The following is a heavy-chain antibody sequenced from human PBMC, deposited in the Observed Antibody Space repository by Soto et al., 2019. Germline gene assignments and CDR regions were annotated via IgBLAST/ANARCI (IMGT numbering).Heavy chain of an antibody. CDR1: GDTFSSYT. J-gene: IGHJ3*02. CDR2: IIPILGIA. D-gene: IGHD3-3*01. V-gene: IGHV1-69*08. Sequence: QVQLVLSGAEVKKPGSSVKVSCKASGDTFSSYTISWVRQAPVHGHEWMGRIIPILGIANYAQKFQGRVMNTADKSKSTAYLELSSRRSEDTAVYYCARERGITIFGVVTPSRDAFDIWGQGTMVTVSS. CDR3: ARERGITIFGVVTPSRDAFDI.